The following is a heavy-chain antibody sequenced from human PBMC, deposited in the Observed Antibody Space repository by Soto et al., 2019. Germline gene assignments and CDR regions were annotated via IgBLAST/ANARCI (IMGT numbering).Heavy chain of an antibody. CDR2: IYNSGTT. Sequence: SSETLSLTCTVSGGSISSGRYYLSWIRHHPGMGLEWIGYIYNSGTTYYSPSLKSRATISIDTSKNQLFLKLSSVTAADTAVYFCARDVVVVPDAPSYYYYAMDVWGQGTTVTVS. CDR1: GGSISSGRYY. V-gene: IGHV4-31*03. J-gene: IGHJ6*02. CDR3: ARDVVVVPDAPSYYYYAMDV. D-gene: IGHD2-2*01.